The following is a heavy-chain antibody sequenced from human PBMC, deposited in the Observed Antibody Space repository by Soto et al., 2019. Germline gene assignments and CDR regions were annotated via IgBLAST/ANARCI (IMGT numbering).Heavy chain of an antibody. CDR2: IIPIFGTA. CDR3: AGAGRSREVPAAMRWGSTNYYYYSGMDV. CDR1: GGTFSSYA. V-gene: IGHV1-69*01. J-gene: IGHJ6*02. D-gene: IGHD2-2*01. Sequence: QVQLVQSGAEVKKPGSSVKVSCKASGGTFSSYAISWVRQAPGQGLEWMGGIIPIFGTANYAQKFQGRVTITADESTSTAYMELSGLSSEDTAVYYCAGAGRSREVPAAMRWGSTNYYYYSGMDVWGQGTTVTVSS.